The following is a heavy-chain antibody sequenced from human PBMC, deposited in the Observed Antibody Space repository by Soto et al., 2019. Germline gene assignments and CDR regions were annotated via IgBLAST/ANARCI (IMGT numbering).Heavy chain of an antibody. CDR3: ARTVTKGYYFDY. J-gene: IGHJ4*02. V-gene: IGHV4-31*03. D-gene: IGHD4-17*01. Sequence: QVQLQESGPGLVKPSQTLSLTCTVSGGSISSGGYYWSWIRQHPGKGLEWIGYIYYSGSTYYNPSLKSRVTRSVDTSKNQFSVKLSSVTAADTAVYYCARTVTKGYYFDYWGQGNLVTVSS. CDR2: IYYSGST. CDR1: GGSISSGGYY.